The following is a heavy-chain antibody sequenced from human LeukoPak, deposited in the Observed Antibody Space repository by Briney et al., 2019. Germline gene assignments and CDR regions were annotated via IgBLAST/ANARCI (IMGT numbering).Heavy chain of an antibody. CDR3: ASLTSDIVVVVAATAYFDY. Sequence: PSETLSLTCTVSGGSISSSTYYWGWIRQPPGKGLEWIGSIYYSGNTYYNPSLKSRVTISVDTSKNQFSLKLTSVTAADTAVYYCASLTSDIVVVVAATAYFDYWGQGTLVTVSS. D-gene: IGHD2-15*01. V-gene: IGHV4-39*01. CDR1: GGSISSSTYY. J-gene: IGHJ4*02. CDR2: IYYSGNT.